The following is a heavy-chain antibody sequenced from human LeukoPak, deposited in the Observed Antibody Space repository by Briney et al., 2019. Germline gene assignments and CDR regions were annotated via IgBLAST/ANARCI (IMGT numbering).Heavy chain of an antibody. CDR3: ARRQVGLRRDLWFDP. CDR2: INHSGRT. J-gene: IGHJ5*02. Sequence: PSETLSLTCGVFGGSFSGSYGGASISFYWSFIRQAPGKGLEWIGEINHSGRTNFNPSLKSRVTMSVDTSKNQFSLKLSSVTAADTAVYYCARRQVGLRRDLWFDPWGQGTLVTVSS. CDR1: GGSFSGSYGGASISFY. V-gene: IGHV4-34*01. D-gene: IGHD2-15*01.